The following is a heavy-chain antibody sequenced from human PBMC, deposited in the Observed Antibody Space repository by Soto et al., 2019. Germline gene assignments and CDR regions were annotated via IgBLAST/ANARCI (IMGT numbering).Heavy chain of an antibody. CDR2: IYYSGST. J-gene: IGHJ6*03. V-gene: IGHV4-59*01. D-gene: IGHD3-3*01. Sequence: PSETLSLTCTVSGGSISSYYWSWIRQPPGKGLEWIGYIYYSGSTNYNPSLKSRVTISVDTSKNQFSLKLSSVTAADTAVYYCARVDGGSHYDFWSGYSDYYYYYMDVWGKGTTVTVSS. CDR1: GGSISSYY. CDR3: ARVDGGSHYDFWSGYSDYYYYYMDV.